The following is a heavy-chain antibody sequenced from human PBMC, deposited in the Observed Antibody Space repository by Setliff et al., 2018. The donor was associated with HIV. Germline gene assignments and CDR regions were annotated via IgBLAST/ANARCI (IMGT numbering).Heavy chain of an antibody. CDR2: MYYSGST. V-gene: IGHV4-39*07. Sequence: KSSETLSLTCTVSGASINSDGYYWGWIRQPPGKGLEWIGSMYYSGSTYYNPSLKSRVTISADTSKNQFSLKLSSVTAADTAVYYCTKDTGRLGAPESWGQGTLVTVSS. D-gene: IGHD1-26*01. CDR3: TKDTGRLGAPES. CDR1: GASINSDGYY. J-gene: IGHJ5*02.